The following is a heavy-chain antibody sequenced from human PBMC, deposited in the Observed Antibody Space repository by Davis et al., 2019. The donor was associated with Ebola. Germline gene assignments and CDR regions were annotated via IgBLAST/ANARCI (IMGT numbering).Heavy chain of an antibody. Sequence: GESLKISCAASGFIFSHYWMSWVRQAPGKGPEWVAIIKQDGGEKYYVDSVKGRFTISRDNAKNSLYVQINSLRVEDTAVYYCARDPSMHSSSSAYYYYYGMDVWGQGTTVTVSS. CDR1: GFIFSHYW. D-gene: IGHD6-6*01. CDR3: ARDPSMHSSSSAYYYYYGMDV. CDR2: IKQDGGEK. V-gene: IGHV3-7*01. J-gene: IGHJ6*02.